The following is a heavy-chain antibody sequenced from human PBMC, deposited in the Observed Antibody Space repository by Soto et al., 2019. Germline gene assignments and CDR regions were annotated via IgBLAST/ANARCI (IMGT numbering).Heavy chain of an antibody. CDR2: ISGSSSGT. D-gene: IGHD6-19*01. Sequence: EARLLESGGGLIQPGGSLRLSCEASGFNFGAYAMSWVRQAPGKGLEWVSGISGSSSGTYYTDSVKGRITISRDNSKNTVYLQMNSLRGEDTAVYYCAKDRSENFWVYYYAMDVWGQGTAVTVSS. J-gene: IGHJ6*02. V-gene: IGHV3-23*01. CDR3: AKDRSENFWVYYYAMDV. CDR1: GFNFGAYA.